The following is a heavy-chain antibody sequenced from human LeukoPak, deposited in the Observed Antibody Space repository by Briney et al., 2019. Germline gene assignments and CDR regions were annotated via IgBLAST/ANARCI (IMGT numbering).Heavy chain of an antibody. J-gene: IGHJ4*02. CDR3: ARELPAATPRAFDI. CDR1: GGFSSSYY. CDR2: IYTSDST. V-gene: IGHV4-4*07. D-gene: IGHD2-2*01. Sequence: SETLSLTCTVSGGFSSSYYWSWIRQPAGKGLEWIGRIYTSDSTNYNPSLKSRVTMSVDTSKNQFSLKLSSVTAADTAVYYCARELPAATPRAFDIWGQGTLVTVSS.